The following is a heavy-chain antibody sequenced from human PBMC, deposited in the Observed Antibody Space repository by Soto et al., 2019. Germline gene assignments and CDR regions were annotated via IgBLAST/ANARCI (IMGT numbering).Heavy chain of an antibody. Sequence: QVQLVQSGAEVKNSGASVKVSCKASGYTFTSYGFSWVRQAPGQGLEWMGWISASNGNTNYAQKPQGRVTMTTDTSTGTAYRELRSLRSDDTATYYCGRDSVGYWRDGVCYPGYYFFAIGVWGQGTTVTVS. V-gene: IGHV1-18*01. CDR3: GRDSVGYWRDGVCYPGYYFFAIGV. J-gene: IGHJ6*02. D-gene: IGHD2-8*01. CDR1: GYTFTSYG. CDR2: ISASNGNT.